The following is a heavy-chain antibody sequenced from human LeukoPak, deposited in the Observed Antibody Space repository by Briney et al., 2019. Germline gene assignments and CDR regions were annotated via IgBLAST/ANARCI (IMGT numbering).Heavy chain of an antibody. Sequence: PSETLSLTCTVSGGSISSGGYYWSWIRQHPGKGLEWIGYIYYSGSTYYNPSLKSRVTISVDTSKNQSSLKLSSVTAADTAVYYCARDSIEVATTLETYYYMDVRGKGTTVTVSS. CDR3: ARDSIEVATTLETYYYMDV. CDR1: GGSISSGGYY. V-gene: IGHV4-31*03. D-gene: IGHD5-12*01. J-gene: IGHJ6*03. CDR2: IYYSGST.